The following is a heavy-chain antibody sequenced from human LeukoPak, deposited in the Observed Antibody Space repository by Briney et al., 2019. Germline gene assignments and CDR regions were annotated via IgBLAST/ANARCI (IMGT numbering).Heavy chain of an antibody. Sequence: PGGSLRLSCAGFTFSSYAMSWVRQAPGKGLEWVSTIRSSGDTYYADSVKGRFTISRDNSKNTLYLQMKSLRAEDTAVYFGATYCSGGSCYKGLDPWGQGTVVTVS. CDR2: IRSSGDT. D-gene: IGHD2-15*01. CDR3: ATYCSGGSCYKGLDP. J-gene: IGHJ5*02. CDR1: GFTFSSYA. V-gene: IGHV3-23*01.